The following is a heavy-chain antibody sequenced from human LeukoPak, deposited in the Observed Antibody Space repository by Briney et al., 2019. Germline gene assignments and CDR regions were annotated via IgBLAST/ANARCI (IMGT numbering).Heavy chain of an antibody. CDR2: IWYDGSNK. D-gene: IGHD3-9*01. CDR1: GFTFSSYG. CDR3: ARVMYYDTLTGYRGIDY. J-gene: IGHJ4*02. Sequence: PGGSLRLSCAASGFTFSSYGMHWVRQAPGRGLEWVAVIWYDGSNKYYADSVKGRFTISRDNSKNTLYLQMNSLRAEDTAVYYCARVMYYDTLTGYRGIDYWGQGTLVTVSS. V-gene: IGHV3-33*01.